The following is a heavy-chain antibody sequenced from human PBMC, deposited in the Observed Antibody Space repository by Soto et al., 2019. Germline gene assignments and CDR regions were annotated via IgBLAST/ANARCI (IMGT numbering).Heavy chain of an antibody. Sequence: QVQLQQWGARLLKPSETLSLTCAVYGGSFSDHYWSWIRQPPGKGLEWIGEVNHRGTTNYNPSLTSRVSICAATSKNQFSLKLRSGTAADADLHYCARGISMKVLIQRDAPDKYPFDSWGQGTLVTVSS. CDR2: VNHRGTT. D-gene: IGHD3-22*01. V-gene: IGHV4-34*01. CDR3: ARGISMKVLIQRDAPDKYPFDS. J-gene: IGHJ4*02. CDR1: GGSFSDHY.